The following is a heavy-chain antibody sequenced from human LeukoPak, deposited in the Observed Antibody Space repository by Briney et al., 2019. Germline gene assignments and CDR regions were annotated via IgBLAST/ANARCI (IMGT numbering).Heavy chain of an antibody. Sequence: PGRSLRLSCAASGFTFSSYAMHWVRQAPGKGLEWVAVISYDGSNKYYADSVKGRFTISRDNSKNTLYMQMSSLRAEDTAVYYCASRRAAAALYYYYGMDVWGQGTTVTVSS. D-gene: IGHD6-13*01. CDR1: GFTFSSYA. CDR2: ISYDGSNK. V-gene: IGHV3-30-3*01. J-gene: IGHJ6*02. CDR3: ASRRAAAALYYYYGMDV.